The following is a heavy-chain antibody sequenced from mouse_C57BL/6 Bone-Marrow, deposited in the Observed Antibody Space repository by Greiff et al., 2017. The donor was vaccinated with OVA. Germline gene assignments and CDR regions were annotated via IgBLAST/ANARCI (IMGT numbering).Heavy chain of an antibody. CDR3: ARESDGYYFDY. Sequence: EVQLVESGGGLVKPGGSLKLSCAASGFTFSSYAMSWVRQTPEKRLEWVATISDGGSYTYYPDNVKGRFTISRDNAKNNLYLQMSHLKSEETAMYYCARESDGYYFDYWGQGTTLTVSS. CDR1: GFTFSSYA. D-gene: IGHD2-3*01. J-gene: IGHJ2*01. V-gene: IGHV5-4*01. CDR2: ISDGGSYT.